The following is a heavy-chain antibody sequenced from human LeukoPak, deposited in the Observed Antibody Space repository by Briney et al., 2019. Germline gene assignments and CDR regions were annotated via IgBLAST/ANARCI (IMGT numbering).Heavy chain of an antibody. Sequence: GSLRLSCAASGFTFSSYSMNWVRHAPGKGLEWIGEINHSGSTNYNPSLKSRVTISVDTSKNQFSLKLSSVTAADTAVYYCARAFGRDGYNSAYWGQGTLVTVSS. V-gene: IGHV4-34*01. CDR3: ARAFGRDGYNSAY. CDR1: GFTFSSYS. J-gene: IGHJ4*02. CDR2: INHSGST. D-gene: IGHD5-24*01.